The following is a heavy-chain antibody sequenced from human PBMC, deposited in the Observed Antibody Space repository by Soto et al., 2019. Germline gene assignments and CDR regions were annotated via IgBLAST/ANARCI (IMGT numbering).Heavy chain of an antibody. CDR2: NRDYNGNT. CDR3: ARFGVVVAAGDY. D-gene: IGHD2-15*01. J-gene: IGHJ4*02. V-gene: IGHV1-18*01. Sequence: ASGQVSCKASSYTFTSYGISWVRQAPGQRLEWMRWNRDYNGNTNYEQKLQGRVTMTTDKSKSPAYIELRSLRYDDTAIYYRARFGVVVAAGDYLGQGTPVTGSS. CDR1: SYTFTSYG.